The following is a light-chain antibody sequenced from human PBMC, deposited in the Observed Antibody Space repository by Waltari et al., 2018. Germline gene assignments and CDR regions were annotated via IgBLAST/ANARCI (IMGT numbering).Light chain of an antibody. CDR2: GST. CDR1: GSHIGAGYD. J-gene: IGLJ3*02. V-gene: IGLV1-40*01. Sequence: SVLTQPPSVSGAPGQRVTIPCTGSGSHIGAGYDVHWYQQLPRAAPKLLIYGSTSRPLGVPARFFGSTSGTSASLAIIGLQAEDEADYYCQSYDTSLSVVFGGGTKLTVL. CDR3: QSYDTSLSVV.